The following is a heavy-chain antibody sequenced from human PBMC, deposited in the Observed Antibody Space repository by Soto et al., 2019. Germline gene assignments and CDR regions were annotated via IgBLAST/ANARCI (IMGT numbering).Heavy chain of an antibody. CDR1: GGTFSSYT. D-gene: IGHD6-19*01. V-gene: IGHV1-69*08. Sequence: QVQLVQSGAEVKKPGSSVKVSCKASGGTFSSYTISWVRQAPGQGLEWMGRIIPILGIANYAQKFQGRVTITADKSTSTAYMGLSSLRAEDPAVDYCARDNEAVADDAFDLWGQGTLVTVSS. CDR3: ARDNEAVADDAFDL. CDR2: IIPILGIA. J-gene: IGHJ3*01.